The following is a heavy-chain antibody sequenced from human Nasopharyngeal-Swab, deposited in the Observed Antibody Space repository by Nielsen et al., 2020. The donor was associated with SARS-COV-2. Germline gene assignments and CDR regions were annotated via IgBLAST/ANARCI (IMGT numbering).Heavy chain of an antibody. D-gene: IGHD3-22*01. CDR3: ARLDYYDSSGYPYYYYYYGMDV. V-gene: IGHV4-31*03. J-gene: IGHJ6*02. Sequence: SETLSLTCTVSGGSISSGGYYWSWIRQHPGKGLEWIGYIYYSGSTYYNPSLKSRFTISVDTSKNQFSLKLSSVTAADTAVYYCARLDYYDSSGYPYYYYYYGMDVWGQGTTVTVSS. CDR2: IYYSGST. CDR1: GGSISSGGYY.